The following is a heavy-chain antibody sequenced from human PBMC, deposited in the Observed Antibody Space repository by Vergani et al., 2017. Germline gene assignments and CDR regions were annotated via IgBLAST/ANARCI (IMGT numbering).Heavy chain of an antibody. CDR1: GFTSSYYG. J-gene: IGHJ1*01. CDR3: ATKSCGTPGCEIGYFRE. Sequence: QVHLVESGGGVFQPGRSLRLSCVVSGFTSSYYGMHWVRQAPGKGLEWVAVISYYGTQKYYADSVKGRFTISRDNSKSTLYLQMNSLRTEDTAVYYCATKSCGTPGCEIGYFREWGQGTLVTVSS. CDR2: ISYYGTQK. D-gene: IGHD1-1*01. V-gene: IGHV3-30*03.